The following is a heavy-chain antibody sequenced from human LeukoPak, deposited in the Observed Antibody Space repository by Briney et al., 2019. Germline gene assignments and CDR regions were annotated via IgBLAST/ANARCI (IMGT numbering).Heavy chain of an antibody. J-gene: IGHJ6*03. V-gene: IGHV4-59*01. CDR3: ARVFVGVGATSVYYYYYMDV. D-gene: IGHD1-26*01. CDR2: IYYSGST. Sequence: SETLSLTCTVSGGSISSYYWSWIRQPPGKGLEWIGYIYYSGSTNYDPSLKSRVTISVDTSKNQFSLKLSSVTAADTAVYYCARVFVGVGATSVYYYYYMDVWGKGTTVTVSS. CDR1: GGSISSYY.